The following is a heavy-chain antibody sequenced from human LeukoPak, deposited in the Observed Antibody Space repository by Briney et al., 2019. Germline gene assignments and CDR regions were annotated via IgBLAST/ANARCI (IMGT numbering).Heavy chain of an antibody. Sequence: GGSLRLSCAASGFTFSSYWMSWARQAPGKGLEWVANIKQDESEKYYVDSVKGRFTISRDNAKNSLYLQMNSLRAEDTAIYYCARDWITYSTRWYVSAFDYWGQGTLVTVSS. CDR2: IKQDESEK. CDR1: GFTFSSYW. CDR3: ARDWITYSTRWYVSAFDY. D-gene: IGHD6-13*01. V-gene: IGHV3-7*01. J-gene: IGHJ4*02.